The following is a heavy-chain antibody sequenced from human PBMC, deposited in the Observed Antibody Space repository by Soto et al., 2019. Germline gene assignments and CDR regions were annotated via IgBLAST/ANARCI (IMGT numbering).Heavy chain of an antibody. D-gene: IGHD3-9*01. CDR2: IYPGDSDA. Sequence: PGESLKISCKSSGYSFTDYWVGWVRQMPGKGLEWMGIIYPGDSDARYSPSFQGQVTISGDTSINTAFLRWNSLTASDTAMYYCARQADYNILTGYFYYFDYWGQGSLVTVSS. J-gene: IGHJ4*02. CDR3: ARQADYNILTGYFYYFDY. CDR1: GYSFTDYW. V-gene: IGHV5-51*01.